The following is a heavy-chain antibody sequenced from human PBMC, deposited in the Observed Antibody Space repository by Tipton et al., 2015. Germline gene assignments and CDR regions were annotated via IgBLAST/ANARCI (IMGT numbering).Heavy chain of an antibody. J-gene: IGHJ6*02. CDR2: INWNGGSE. CDR3: AREGYSNSYYYYAKDA. V-gene: IGHV3-20*04. CDR1: GFIFEDYG. Sequence: SLRLSCAASGFIFEDYGMDWVRQAPGKGLEWVSGINWNGGSERYADSVKGRFTISRDNAKNTLFLQMNSLRAEDTAVYYCAREGYSNSYYYYAKDAWGQGTTVTVSS. D-gene: IGHD4-11*01.